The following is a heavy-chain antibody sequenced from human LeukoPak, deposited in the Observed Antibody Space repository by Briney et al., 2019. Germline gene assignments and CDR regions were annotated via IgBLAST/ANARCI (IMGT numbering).Heavy chain of an antibody. CDR2: ISISGDT. Sequence: PGGSLRLSCAASGLTLSSCAMSWVRQAPGKGLEWVSSISISGDTYYADSVKGRFTLSRDNSMDTLYLQMNSLRVEDTAVYYCAKELRPNDYWGQGTLVTVYS. CDR1: GLTLSSCA. J-gene: IGHJ3*01. V-gene: IGHV3-23*01. D-gene: IGHD3-16*01. CDR3: AKELRPNDY.